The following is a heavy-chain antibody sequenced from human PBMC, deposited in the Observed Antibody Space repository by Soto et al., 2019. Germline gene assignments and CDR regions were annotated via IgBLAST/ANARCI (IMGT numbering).Heavy chain of an antibody. J-gene: IGHJ4*02. CDR3: VRDSGAKLSSS. Sequence: QVQLVQSGAEVKKPGSSVKVSCKASGGTFSSYRINWVRQAPGQGLEWVGGIVPIYRTGDYAQKFQGRVTITADESERTSYMELRSLKSQDTAVYYCVRDSGAKLSSSWGQGTLVTVSS. CDR1: GGTFSSYR. V-gene: IGHV1-69*01. CDR2: IVPIYRTG. D-gene: IGHD6-13*01.